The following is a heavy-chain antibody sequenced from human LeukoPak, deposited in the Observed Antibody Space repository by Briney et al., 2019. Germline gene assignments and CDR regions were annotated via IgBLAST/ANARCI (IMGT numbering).Heavy chain of an antibody. J-gene: IGHJ5*02. D-gene: IGHD2-2*01. CDR3: ARAAYQLPWFDP. Sequence: ASVKVSCKASGYTFTSYYMHWVRQAPGQGLEWMGIINPSGGSTSYAQKFQGRVTMTRDMSTSTVYMELSSLRSEDTAVYYCARAAYQLPWFDPWGQGTLVTVSS. CDR1: GYTFTSYY. CDR2: INPSGGST. V-gene: IGHV1-46*01.